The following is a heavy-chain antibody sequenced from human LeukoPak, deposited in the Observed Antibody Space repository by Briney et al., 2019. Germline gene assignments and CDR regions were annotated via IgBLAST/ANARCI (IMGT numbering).Heavy chain of an antibody. CDR1: GYTFTGYY. V-gene: IGHV1-2*04. J-gene: IGHJ4*02. CDR2: INPNSGGT. Sequence: GASVKVSCKASGYTFTGYYMHWVRQAPGQGLEWMGWINPNSGGTNYAQKFQGWVTMTRDTSISTAYMELSRLRSDDTAVYYCARGQAYCSGGSCHQFDYWGREPWSPSPQ. D-gene: IGHD2-15*01. CDR3: ARGQAYCSGGSCHQFDY.